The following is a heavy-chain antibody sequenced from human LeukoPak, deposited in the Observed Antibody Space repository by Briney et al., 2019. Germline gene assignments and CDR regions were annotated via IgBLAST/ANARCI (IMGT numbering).Heavy chain of an antibody. CDR2: IYYSGST. CDR1: GGSISSYY. CDR3: ARRGMIAAAIEAFDI. D-gene: IGHD6-13*01. V-gene: IGHV4-59*08. Sequence: PSETLSLTWTVSGGSISSYYWSWIRQPPGKGLEWIGYIYYSGSTNYNPSLKSRVTISVDTSKNQFSLKLSSVTAADTAVYYCARRGMIAAAIEAFDIWGQGTMVTVSS. J-gene: IGHJ3*02.